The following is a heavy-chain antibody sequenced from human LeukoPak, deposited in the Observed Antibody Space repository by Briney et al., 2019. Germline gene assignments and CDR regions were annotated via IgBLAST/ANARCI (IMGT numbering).Heavy chain of an antibody. Sequence: PGGSLRLSCAASGFTFSSYGMHWVRQAPGKGLVWVSRINSDGSSTSYADSVKGRFTISRDNAKNTLYLQMNSLRAEDTAVYYCARDSRGGAFDYWGQGTPVTVSS. D-gene: IGHD2-2*01. J-gene: IGHJ4*02. CDR3: ARDSRGGAFDY. CDR2: INSDGSST. V-gene: IGHV3-74*01. CDR1: GFTFSSYG.